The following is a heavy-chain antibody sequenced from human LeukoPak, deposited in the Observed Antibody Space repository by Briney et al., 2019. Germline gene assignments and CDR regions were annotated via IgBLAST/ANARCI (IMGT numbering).Heavy chain of an antibody. CDR2: INGRGDDG. CDR1: GFTFSAHG. Sequence: GGSLRLSCEVSGFTFSAHGMAWVRQAPGKGLDWVAAINGRGDDGYYAASVKGRFTISRDNSRNTLYLHLNGLRGDDTAVYYCAREAAIAVAAGRDSDDYWGQGTLVTVSS. D-gene: IGHD6-19*01. J-gene: IGHJ4*02. CDR3: AREAAIAVAAGRDSDDY. V-gene: IGHV3-23*01.